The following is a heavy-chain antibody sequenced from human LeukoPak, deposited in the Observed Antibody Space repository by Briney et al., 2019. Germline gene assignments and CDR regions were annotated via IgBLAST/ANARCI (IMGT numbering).Heavy chain of an antibody. CDR2: ISGSGGST. Sequence: SGGSLRLSCAASGFTFSSNGMSWVRQAPGKGLEWVSAISGSGGSTYYADSVKGRFTISRDNSKNTLYLQMNSLRAEDTAVYYCARMGGGSWNPNWFDPWGQGTLVTVSS. V-gene: IGHV3-23*01. CDR1: GFTFSSNG. CDR3: ARMGGGSWNPNWFDP. J-gene: IGHJ5*02. D-gene: IGHD6-13*01.